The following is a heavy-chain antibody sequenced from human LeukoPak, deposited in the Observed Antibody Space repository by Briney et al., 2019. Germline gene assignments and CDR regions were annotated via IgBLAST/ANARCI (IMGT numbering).Heavy chain of an antibody. Sequence: GASVKVSCKATGYTFTSYGISWVRQAPGQGLEWMGWISAYNGNTNYAQKLQGRVTMTTDTSTSTAYMELRSLRSEDTAVYYCAGEIAAAGFDYWGQGTLVTVSS. V-gene: IGHV1-18*01. J-gene: IGHJ4*02. CDR1: GYTFTSYG. D-gene: IGHD6-13*01. CDR3: AGEIAAAGFDY. CDR2: ISAYNGNT.